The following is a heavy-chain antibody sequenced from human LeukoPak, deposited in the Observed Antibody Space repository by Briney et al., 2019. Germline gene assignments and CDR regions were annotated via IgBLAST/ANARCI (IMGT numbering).Heavy chain of an antibody. D-gene: IGHD1-1*01. CDR1: GYTFTSYG. CDR3: ARGPSTTGTTVAFDI. Sequence: GASVKVSCKASGYTFTSYGISWVRQAPGQGLEWMGWISAYNGNTNYAQKLQGRVTMTTDTSTSTAYMELRSLRSDDTAVYYCARGPSTTGTTVAFDIWGKGTMVTVSS. V-gene: IGHV1-18*01. J-gene: IGHJ3*02. CDR2: ISAYNGNT.